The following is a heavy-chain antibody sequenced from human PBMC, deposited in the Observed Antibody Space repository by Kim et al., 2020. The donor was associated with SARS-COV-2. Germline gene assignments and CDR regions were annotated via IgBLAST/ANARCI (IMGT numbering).Heavy chain of an antibody. V-gene: IGHV3-21*01. CDR1: GFTFSSYS. D-gene: IGHD3-10*01. Sequence: GGSLRLSCAASGFTFSSYSMNWVRQAPGKGLEWVSSISSSSSYIYYADSVKGRFTISRDNAKNSLYLQMNSLRAEDTAVYYCARDQSRMVRGVISYYYYYGMDVWGQGTTVTVSS. J-gene: IGHJ6*02. CDR3: ARDQSRMVRGVISYYYYYGMDV. CDR2: ISSSSSYI.